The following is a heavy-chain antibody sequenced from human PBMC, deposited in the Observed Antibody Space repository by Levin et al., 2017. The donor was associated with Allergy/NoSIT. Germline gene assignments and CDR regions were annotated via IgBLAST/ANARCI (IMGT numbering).Heavy chain of an antibody. V-gene: IGHV4-4*02. D-gene: IGHD6-13*01. J-gene: IGHJ4*02. CDR1: GGSISSSNW. CDR2: IYHSGST. Sequence: SETLSLTCAVSGGSISSSNWWSWVRKPPGKGLEWIGEIYHSGSTNYNPSLKSRVTISVDKSKNQFSLKLSSVTAADTAVYYCVSTAVYSSSWYYDYWGQGTLVTVSS. CDR3: VSTAVYSSSWYYDY.